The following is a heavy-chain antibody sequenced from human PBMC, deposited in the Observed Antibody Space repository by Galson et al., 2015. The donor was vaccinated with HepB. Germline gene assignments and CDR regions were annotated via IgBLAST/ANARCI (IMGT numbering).Heavy chain of an antibody. Sequence: SLRLSCAASGFTFSSYSMNWVRQAPGKGLEWVSSISSSSSYIYYADSVKGRFTISRDNAKNSLYLQMNSLRAEDTAVYYCATEDIVVVVAGNWFDPWGQGTLVTVSS. CDR1: GFTFSSYS. CDR3: ATEDIVVVVAGNWFDP. CDR2: ISSSSSYI. D-gene: IGHD2-15*01. J-gene: IGHJ5*02. V-gene: IGHV3-21*01.